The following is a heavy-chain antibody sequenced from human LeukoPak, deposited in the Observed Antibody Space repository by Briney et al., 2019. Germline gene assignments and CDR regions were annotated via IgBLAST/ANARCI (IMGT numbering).Heavy chain of an antibody. V-gene: IGHV4-34*01. CDR3: ARSGSYPSFDY. Sequence: SETLSLTCAVYGGSFSGYYWSWIRQPPGKGLEWIGEINRSGSTNYNPSLKSRVTISVDTSKNQFSLKLSSVTAADTAVYYCARSGSYPSFDYWGQGTLVTVSS. CDR2: INRSGST. D-gene: IGHD1-26*01. J-gene: IGHJ4*02. CDR1: GGSFSGYY.